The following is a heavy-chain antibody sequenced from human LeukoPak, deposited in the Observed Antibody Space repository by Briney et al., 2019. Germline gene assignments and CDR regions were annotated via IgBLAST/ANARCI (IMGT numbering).Heavy chain of an antibody. CDR2: ISGSGGST. V-gene: IGHV3-23*01. CDR3: VSAAAGINFDY. CDR1: GFTFSNYG. D-gene: IGHD6-13*01. Sequence: GGSLRLSCAASGFTFSNYGMSWVRQAPGKGLEWVSAISGSGGSTYYADSVKGRFTISRDNSKNTLYLQMNSLRAADTAVYYCVSAAAGINFDYWGQGTLVTVSS. J-gene: IGHJ4*02.